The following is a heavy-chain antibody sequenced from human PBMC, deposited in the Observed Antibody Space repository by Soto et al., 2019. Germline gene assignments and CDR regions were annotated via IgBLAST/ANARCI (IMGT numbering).Heavy chain of an antibody. J-gene: IGHJ4*02. CDR1: GFTFSTYA. Sequence: GGSLRLSCEASGFTFSTYAMHWVRQAPGKGLEWVAVISYDGSNTYYADSVKGRFTISRDNMLYLQMNSLRAEDTAVYYCARDQGRSITCQLDYWGQGTLVTVS. CDR3: ARDQGRSITCQLDY. V-gene: IGHV3-30-3*01. D-gene: IGHD2-2*01. CDR2: ISYDGSNT.